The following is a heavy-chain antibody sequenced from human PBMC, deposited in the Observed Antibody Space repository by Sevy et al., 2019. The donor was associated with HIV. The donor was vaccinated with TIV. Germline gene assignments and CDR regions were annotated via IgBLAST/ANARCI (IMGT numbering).Heavy chain of an antibody. CDR3: ARGLRYYGSGSYSLDY. D-gene: IGHD3-10*01. J-gene: IGHJ4*02. Sequence: SQTLSLTCVISGDSVSSNSAAWNWIRQSPSRGLEWLGRTYYRSKWYNDYAVSVKSRITINPDTSKNQFSLQLNSVTPEDTAVYYCARGLRYYGSGSYSLDYWGQGTLVTVSS. V-gene: IGHV6-1*01. CDR2: TYYRSKWYN. CDR1: GDSVSSNSAA.